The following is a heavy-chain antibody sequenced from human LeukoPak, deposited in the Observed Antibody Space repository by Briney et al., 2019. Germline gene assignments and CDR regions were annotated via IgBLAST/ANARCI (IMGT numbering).Heavy chain of an antibody. CDR3: AKDRVPRYSGYGLSED. V-gene: IGHV3-23*01. CDR1: GFTFSSYA. CDR2: ITGSGDST. J-gene: IGHJ4*02. Sequence: GGSLRLSCTASGFTFSSYAMSWVRQAPGKGLDWVSAITGSGDSTYYADSVKGRFTISRDNFKNTLYLQMNNLRAEDTALYYCAKDRVPRYSGYGLSEDWGQGTLVTVSA. D-gene: IGHD5-12*01.